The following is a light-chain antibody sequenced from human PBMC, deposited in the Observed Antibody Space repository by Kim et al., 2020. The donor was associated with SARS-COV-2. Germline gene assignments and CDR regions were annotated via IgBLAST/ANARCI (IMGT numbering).Light chain of an antibody. Sequence: IRLTQSPSTLSASIGDRVSITCRASQSVDRWLAWYQQRPGKAPKLLIYDATDLKSGVPSRFSGRGSGTEFTLTITSLQPDDFGTYYCQQYSTYSYSLSQGTKLEI. V-gene: IGKV1-5*01. J-gene: IGKJ2*03. CDR2: DAT. CDR1: QSVDRW. CDR3: QQYSTYSYS.